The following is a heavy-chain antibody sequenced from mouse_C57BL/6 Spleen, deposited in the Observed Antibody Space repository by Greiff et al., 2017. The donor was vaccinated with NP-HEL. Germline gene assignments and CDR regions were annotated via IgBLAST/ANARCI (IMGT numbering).Heavy chain of an antibody. J-gene: IGHJ4*01. CDR3: AIYDYDPHYAMDY. Sequence: EVQLHQSGPELVKPGASVKISCKASGYTFTDYYMNWVKQSHGKSLEWIGDINPNNGGTSYNQKFKGKATLTVDKSSSTAYMELRSLTSEDSAVYYCAIYDYDPHYAMDYWGQGTSVTVSS. CDR1: GYTFTDYY. V-gene: IGHV1-26*01. D-gene: IGHD2-4*01. CDR2: INPNNGGT.